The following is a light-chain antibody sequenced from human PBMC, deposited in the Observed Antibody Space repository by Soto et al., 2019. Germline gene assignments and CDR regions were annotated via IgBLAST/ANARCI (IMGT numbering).Light chain of an antibody. CDR3: QQYNNWPFT. CDR2: GAS. Sequence: EIVMTQSPATLSVSPGERATLSCRVSQSVSSNLAWYQQKPGQAPRLLIYGASTRATGIPARFSGSGSGTEFTLTISGLQSEDFAVYSCQQYNNWPFTFGGGTKVEIK. V-gene: IGKV3-15*01. CDR1: QSVSSN. J-gene: IGKJ4*01.